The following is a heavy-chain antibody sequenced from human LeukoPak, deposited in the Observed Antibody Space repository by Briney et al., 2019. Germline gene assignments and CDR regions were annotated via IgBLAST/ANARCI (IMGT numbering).Heavy chain of an antibody. CDR3: ARGGRYFDARKVDY. CDR2: IYSGGST. CDR1: GFTVSGNY. J-gene: IGHJ4*02. Sequence: GGSLRLSCAASGFTVSGNYMSWVRQAPGKWLEWVSVIYSGGSTYYADSVKGRFTISRDNSKNTLFLQMNSLRAEDTAVYYCARGGRYFDARKVDYWGQGTLVTVSS. D-gene: IGHD3-9*01. V-gene: IGHV3-53*01.